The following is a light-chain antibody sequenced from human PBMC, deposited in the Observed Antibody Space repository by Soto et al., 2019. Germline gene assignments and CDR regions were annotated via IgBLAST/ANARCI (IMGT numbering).Light chain of an antibody. Sequence: DIQMTQSPSTLSASVGDRVTITCRASQSIGTHLAWYQQKPGKAPEVLIYDASTLESGVPSSFSGSGSGTKFTLTINNLRPDDFATYYCQQYSTNLYTFGQGTKLEIK. CDR2: DAS. CDR3: QQYSTNLYT. V-gene: IGKV1-5*01. J-gene: IGKJ2*01. CDR1: QSIGTH.